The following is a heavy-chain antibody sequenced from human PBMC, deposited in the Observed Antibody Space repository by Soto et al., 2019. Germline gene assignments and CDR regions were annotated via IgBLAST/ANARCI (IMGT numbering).Heavy chain of an antibody. V-gene: IGHV4-30-2*01. J-gene: IGHJ5*02. Sequence: SETLSLTCALSGGSISSGGYSWSWIRQPPGKGLEWIGYIYHSGSTYYNPSLKSRVTISVDRSKNQFSLKLSSVTAADTAVYCCGRGRWFWSAPGGWFHPWGRRTLLNDSS. CDR3: GRGRWFWSAPGGWFHP. CDR2: IYHSGST. CDR1: GGSISSGGYS. D-gene: IGHD2-15*01.